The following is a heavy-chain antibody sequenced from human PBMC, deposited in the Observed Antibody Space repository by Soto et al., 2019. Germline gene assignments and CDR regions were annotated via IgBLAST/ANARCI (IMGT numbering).Heavy chain of an antibody. J-gene: IGHJ4*02. V-gene: IGHV3-23*01. CDR1: GFTFSSYA. CDR3: AKQWGNWGWEDY. CDR2: ITASGGST. D-gene: IGHD7-27*01. Sequence: EVQLLDSGGGLVQPGGSLRLSCAASGFTFSSYAMSWVRQAPGKGLEWVSAITASGGSTYYADSVKGRFTISRDNSKSTLYRQMNSLRAEDTAVYYCAKQWGNWGWEDYWGQGTLVTVSS.